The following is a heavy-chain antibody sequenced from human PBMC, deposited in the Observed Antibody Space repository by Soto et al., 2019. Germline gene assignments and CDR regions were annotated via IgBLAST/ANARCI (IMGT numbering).Heavy chain of an antibody. D-gene: IGHD6-13*01. CDR1: GGTFSSYA. Sequence: SVKVSCKASGGTFSSYAISWVRQAPGQGLEWMGGIIPIFGTANYAQKFQGRVTITADESTSTAYMELSSLRSEDTAVYYCARDQSRGIAHPFFYYYGMDVWGQGTTVTVSS. CDR2: IIPIFGTA. CDR3: ARDQSRGIAHPFFYYYGMDV. J-gene: IGHJ6*02. V-gene: IGHV1-69*13.